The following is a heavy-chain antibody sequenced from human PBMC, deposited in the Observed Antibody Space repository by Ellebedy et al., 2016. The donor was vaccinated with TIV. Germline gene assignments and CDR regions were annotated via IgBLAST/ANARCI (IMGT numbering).Heavy chain of an antibody. J-gene: IGHJ3*02. D-gene: IGHD5-24*01. V-gene: IGHV5-51*01. CDR2: VYPGDYDT. CDR3: ARGWRGMATLERAFDI. Sequence: GESLKISCKASGYMFASYWIGWVRQMPGKGLEWMGIVYPGDYDTRYSPSFQGQVNISADKSISTAYLQWSSLKASDTAIYYCARGWRGMATLERAFDIWGQGTMVAVSS. CDR1: GYMFASYW.